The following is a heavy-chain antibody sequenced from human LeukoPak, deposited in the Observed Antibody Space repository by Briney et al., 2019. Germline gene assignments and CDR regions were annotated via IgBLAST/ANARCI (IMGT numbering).Heavy chain of an antibody. D-gene: IGHD3-3*01. Sequence: SETLSLTCTVSGGSISTYYWNWIWQPPGKGLEWIGYIYYSGSTNYNPSLKSRVTISVDTSKNQFSLKLSSVTAADTAVYYCARGSSTYYDFWSGYYHFDYWGQGTLVTVSS. J-gene: IGHJ4*02. CDR3: ARGSSTYYDFWSGYYHFDY. V-gene: IGHV4-59*01. CDR2: IYYSGST. CDR1: GGSISTYY.